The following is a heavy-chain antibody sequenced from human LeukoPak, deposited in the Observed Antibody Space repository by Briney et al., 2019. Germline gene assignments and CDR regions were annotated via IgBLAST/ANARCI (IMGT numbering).Heavy chain of an antibody. J-gene: IGHJ3*02. Sequence: ASVKVSCKASGGTFSSYAISWVRQAPGQGLEWMGGIIPIFGTANYAQKFQGRVTITADKSTSTAYMELSSLRSEDTAVYYCANRGSKDRNAFDIWGQGTMVTVSS. CDR3: ANRGSKDRNAFDI. CDR1: GGTFSSYA. V-gene: IGHV1-69*06. D-gene: IGHD1-14*01. CDR2: IIPIFGTA.